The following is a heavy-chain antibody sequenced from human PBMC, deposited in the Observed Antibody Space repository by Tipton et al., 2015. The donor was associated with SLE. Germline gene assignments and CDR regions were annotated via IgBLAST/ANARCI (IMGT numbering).Heavy chain of an antibody. J-gene: IGHJ4*02. CDR1: GGSIRSGSYY. D-gene: IGHD3-9*01. CDR2: FFTSGST. Sequence: TLSLTCTVSGGSIRSGSYYLSWIRQPAGKGLEWIGRFFTSGSTNYNPSLKSRVAISVDTSKNQFSLNLSSVTAADTAVYYCARTGYGHGGLDYWGQGTLVTVSS. CDR3: ARTGYGHGGLDY. V-gene: IGHV4-61*02.